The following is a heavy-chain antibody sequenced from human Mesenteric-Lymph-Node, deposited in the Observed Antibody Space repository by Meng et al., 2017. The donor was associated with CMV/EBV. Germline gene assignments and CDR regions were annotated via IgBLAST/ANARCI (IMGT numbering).Heavy chain of an antibody. V-gene: IGHV3-23*03. D-gene: IGHD3-22*01. CDR3: AKEGYYYDSSGYYYGGY. J-gene: IGHJ4*02. Sequence: FTLSSYAMSWVRQDPGKGLEWVSVIYSGGSSTYYADSVKGRFTISRDNSKNTLYLQMNSLRAEDTAVYYCAKEGYYYDSSGYYYGGYWGQGTLVTVSS. CDR1: FTLSSYA. CDR2: IYSGGSST.